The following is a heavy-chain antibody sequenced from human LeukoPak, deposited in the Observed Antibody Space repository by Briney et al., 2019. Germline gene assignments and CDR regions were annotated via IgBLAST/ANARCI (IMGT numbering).Heavy chain of an antibody. D-gene: IGHD3-10*01. J-gene: IGHJ4*02. V-gene: IGHV4-34*01. CDR3: ARESGSGSYYKFDF. Sequence: PSETLSLTCAVYGESFSGYYWSWIRQPPGKGLEWIGEINHSGSTNYNPSLKSRVTISVDMSKNQFSLKLSSVTAADTAVYYCARESGSGSYYKFDFWGQGTLVTVSS. CDR2: INHSGST. CDR1: GESFSGYY.